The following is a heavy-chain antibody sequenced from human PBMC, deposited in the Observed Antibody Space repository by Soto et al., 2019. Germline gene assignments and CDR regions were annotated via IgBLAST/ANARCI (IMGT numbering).Heavy chain of an antibody. D-gene: IGHD3-22*01. CDR2: ISGSGGST. CDR3: AKGSKWLPYFDY. V-gene: IGHV3-23*01. Sequence: EVQLLESGGGMVQPGGSLRLSCAASGFTFSSYAMSWVRQAPGKGLEWVSAISGSGGSTYYADSVKGRFTISRDNSKNTLYLQMNSLRAEDTAVYYCAKGSKWLPYFDYWGQGTLVTVSS. J-gene: IGHJ4*02. CDR1: GFTFSSYA.